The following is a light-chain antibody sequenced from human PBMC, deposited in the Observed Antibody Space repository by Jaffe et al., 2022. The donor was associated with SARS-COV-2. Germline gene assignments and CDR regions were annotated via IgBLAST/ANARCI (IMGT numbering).Light chain of an antibody. CDR1: QSVSSS. CDR2: DAS. J-gene: IGKJ4*01. Sequence: EIVLTQSPATLSLSPGERATLSCRASQSVSSSLAWYQQTPGQAPRLLIYDASNRATGIPARFSGSGSGTDFTLTISSLEPEDFAVYYCQHRSDWEKLTFGGGTKVEIK. V-gene: IGKV3-11*01. CDR3: QHRSDWEKLT.